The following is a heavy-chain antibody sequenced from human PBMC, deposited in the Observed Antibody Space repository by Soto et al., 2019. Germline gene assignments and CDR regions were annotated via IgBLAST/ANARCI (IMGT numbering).Heavy chain of an antibody. Sequence: PSETLSLTCGVYGGSFSAYYWSWIRQPPGKGLEWIGTIFHGGHTNYSPSLTSRVTISVDTSKNQFSLELSSVTAADTAVYYCERPHYLSNTFYFYFDYCSQGTLVTVS. CDR2: IFHGGHT. CDR3: ERPHYLSNTFYFYFDY. V-gene: IGHV4-34*12. D-gene: IGHD3-10*01. CDR1: GGSFSAYY. J-gene: IGHJ4*02.